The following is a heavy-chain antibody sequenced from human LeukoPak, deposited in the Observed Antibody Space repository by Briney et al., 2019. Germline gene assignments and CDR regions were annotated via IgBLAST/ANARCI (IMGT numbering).Heavy chain of an antibody. D-gene: IGHD3-22*01. V-gene: IGHV1-69*05. CDR2: IIPIFGTA. CDR3: ARQEDRSGYYHYY. CDR1: GGTFSSYA. Sequence: ASVKVSCKASGGTFSSYAISWVRQAPGQGLEWMGGIIPIFGTANYAQKFQGRVTMTRDTSTSTVSMELSSLRSEDTAVYFCARQEDRSGYYHYYWGQGTLVTVSS. J-gene: IGHJ4*02.